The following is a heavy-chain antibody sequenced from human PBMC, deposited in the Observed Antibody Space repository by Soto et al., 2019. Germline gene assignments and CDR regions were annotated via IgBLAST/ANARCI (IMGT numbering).Heavy chain of an antibody. V-gene: IGHV4-59*11. CDR1: GGSIMNQY. CDR2: IHYTGST. Sequence: SETLSLTCTVSGGSIMNQYWSWIRQPPGKGLEWLGYIHYTGSTKYNPSLNSRVTISVDTSKNQFSLKLTSVTAADPAVYYCARYGSGYYNFDYWGQGTLVTVSS. J-gene: IGHJ4*02. D-gene: IGHD3-22*01. CDR3: ARYGSGYYNFDY.